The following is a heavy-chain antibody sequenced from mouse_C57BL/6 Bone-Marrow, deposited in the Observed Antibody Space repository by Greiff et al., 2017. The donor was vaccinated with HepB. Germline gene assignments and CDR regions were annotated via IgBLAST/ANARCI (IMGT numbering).Heavy chain of an antibody. CDR2: IWSDGST. V-gene: IGHV2-6-1*01. D-gene: IGHD2-4*01. CDR1: GFSLTSYG. J-gene: IGHJ4*01. Sequence: VNLVESGPGLVAPSQSLSITCTVSGFSLTSYGLHWVRQPPGKGLEWLVVIWSDGSTTYNSALKSRLSISKDNSKSQVFLKMNSLQTDDTAMYYCARQTIYYDYDVAMDYWGQGTSVTVSS. CDR3: ARQTIYYDYDVAMDY.